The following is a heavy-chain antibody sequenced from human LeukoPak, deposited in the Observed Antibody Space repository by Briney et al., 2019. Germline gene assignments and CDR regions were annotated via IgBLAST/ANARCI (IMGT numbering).Heavy chain of an antibody. V-gene: IGHV4-34*01. CDR2: INHSGST. J-gene: IGHJ5*02. CDR1: GGSFSGYY. Sequence: KPSETLSLTCAVYGGSFSGYYWSWIRQPPGKGLEWIGEINHSGSTNYNPSLKSRVTISVDTSKNQFSLKLSSVTAADTAVYYCARMSPPEDRNWFDPWGQGTLVSVSS. CDR3: ARMSPPEDRNWFDP.